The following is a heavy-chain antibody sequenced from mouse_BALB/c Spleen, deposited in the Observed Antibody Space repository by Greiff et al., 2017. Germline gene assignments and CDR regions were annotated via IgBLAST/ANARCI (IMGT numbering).Heavy chain of an antibody. J-gene: IGHJ4*01. Sequence: EVMLVESGGGLVQPGGSRKLSCAASGFTFSSFGMHWVRQAPEKGLEWVAYISSGSSTIYYADTVKGRFTISRDNPKNTLFLQMTSLRSEDTAMYYCARNGYGYYYAMDYWGQGTSVTVSS. CDR1: GFTFSSFG. CDR2: ISSGSSTI. CDR3: ARNGYGYYYAMDY. V-gene: IGHV5-17*02. D-gene: IGHD2-2*01.